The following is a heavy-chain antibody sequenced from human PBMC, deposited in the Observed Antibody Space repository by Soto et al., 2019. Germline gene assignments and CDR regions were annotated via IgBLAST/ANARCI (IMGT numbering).Heavy chain of an antibody. CDR3: AREGYSSSWYGYYYYGMDV. Sequence: SVNVSCKASGGTFSSYAISWVRQAPGQGLEWMGGIIPIFGTANYAQKFQGRVTITADESTSTAYMELSSLRSEDTAVYYCAREGYSSSWYGYYYYGMDVWGQGTTVTV. CDR1: GGTFSSYA. J-gene: IGHJ6*02. D-gene: IGHD6-13*01. V-gene: IGHV1-69*13. CDR2: IIPIFGTA.